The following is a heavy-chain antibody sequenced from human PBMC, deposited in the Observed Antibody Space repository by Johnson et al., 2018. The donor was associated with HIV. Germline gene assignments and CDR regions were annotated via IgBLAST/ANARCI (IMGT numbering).Heavy chain of an antibody. CDR3: ARDPFTPAGSDAFDI. CDR2: MWYDGSNK. J-gene: IGHJ3*02. V-gene: IGHV3-33*01. CDR1: GFTFSTYG. D-gene: IGHD2-15*01. Sequence: QVQLVESGGGVVQPGRSLRLSCAASGFTFSTYGMHWVRQAPGKGLEWVAVMWYDGSNKYYADSVKGRFTISRDNAKNSLYLQMNSLRAEDTAVYYCARDPFTPAGSDAFDICGQGTMVTVSS.